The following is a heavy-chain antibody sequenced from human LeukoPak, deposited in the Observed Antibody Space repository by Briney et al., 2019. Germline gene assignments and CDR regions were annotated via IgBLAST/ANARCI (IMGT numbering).Heavy chain of an antibody. V-gene: IGHV1-18*01. CDR1: GYTFTSYG. J-gene: IGHJ5*02. CDR3: AIVVVVAATYWFDP. D-gene: IGHD2-15*01. CDR2: IGAYNGNT. Sequence: ASVKVSCKASGYTFTSYGISWVRQAPGQGLEWMGWIGAYNGNTNYAQKLQGRVTMTTDTSTSTAYMELRSLRSDDTAVYYCAIVVVVAATYWFDPWGQGTLVTVSS.